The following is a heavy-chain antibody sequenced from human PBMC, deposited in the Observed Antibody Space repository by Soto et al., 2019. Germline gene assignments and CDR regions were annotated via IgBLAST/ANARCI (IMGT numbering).Heavy chain of an antibody. J-gene: IGHJ3*02. CDR1: GFTFSSYE. Sequence: GGSLRLSCAASGFTFSSYEMNWFRQAPGKGLEWIPYISPSGTIYYADSVRGRFTISRDNAKNSLYLQMDSLRAEDSTVYYCARGGYCVSTTCYSFNAFDIWGQGTVVTVSS. CDR3: ARGGYCVSTTCYSFNAFDI. CDR2: ISPSGTI. D-gene: IGHD2-2*02. V-gene: IGHV3-48*03.